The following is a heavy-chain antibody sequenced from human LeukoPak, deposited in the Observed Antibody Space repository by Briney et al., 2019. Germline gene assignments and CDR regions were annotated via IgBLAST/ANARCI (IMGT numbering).Heavy chain of an antibody. CDR1: GGSISSSSYY. J-gene: IGHJ4*02. D-gene: IGHD5-18*01. CDR3: ARDRGFSRGRSYGYDY. CDR2: IYYSGST. V-gene: IGHV4-39*07. Sequence: PSETLSLTCTVSGGSISSSSYYWGWIRQPPGKGLEWIGSIYYSGSTYYNPSLKSRVTISVDTSKNQFSLKLSSVTAADTAVYYCARDRGFSRGRSYGYDYWGQGTLVTVSS.